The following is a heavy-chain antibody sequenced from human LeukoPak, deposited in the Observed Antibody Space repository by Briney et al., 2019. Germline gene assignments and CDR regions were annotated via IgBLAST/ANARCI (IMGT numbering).Heavy chain of an antibody. J-gene: IGHJ4*02. CDR1: GFTFSSYS. V-gene: IGHV3-21*01. D-gene: IGHD3-10*02. CDR3: ARGLSYYHIREVYFDY. Sequence: GGSLRLSCAASGFTFSSYSMNWVRQAPGKGLEWVSSISSSSSYIYYADSVKGRFTISRDNAKNSLYLQMNSLRAEDTAVYYCARGLSYYHIREVYFDYWGQGTLVTVSS. CDR2: ISSSSSYI.